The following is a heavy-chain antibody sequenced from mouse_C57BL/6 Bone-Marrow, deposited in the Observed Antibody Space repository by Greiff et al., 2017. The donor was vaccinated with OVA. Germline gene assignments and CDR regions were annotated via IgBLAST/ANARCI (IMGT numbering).Heavy chain of an antibody. CDR3: ARVRVCITTVVDAMDY. CDR1: GYTFTSYG. Sequence: VQLQQSGAELARPGASVKLSCKASGYTFTSYGISWVKQRPGQGLEWIGEIYPRSGNTYYNEKFKGKATLTVDKSSSTAYMELRSLTSEDAAVYFWARVRVCITTVVDAMDYWGQGTSVTVSS. J-gene: IGHJ4*01. V-gene: IGHV1-81*01. D-gene: IGHD1-1*01. CDR2: IYPRSGNT.